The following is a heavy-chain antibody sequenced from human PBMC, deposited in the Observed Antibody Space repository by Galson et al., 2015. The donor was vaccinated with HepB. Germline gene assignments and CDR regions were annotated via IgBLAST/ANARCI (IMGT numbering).Heavy chain of an antibody. Sequence: SVKVSCKVSGYTLTELSMHWVRQAPGKGLEWMGGFDPEDGETIYAQKFQGRVTMTEDTSTDTAYMELSSLRSEDTAVYYCATAPITMVRGGPYCGMDVWGQGTTVTVSS. J-gene: IGHJ6*02. D-gene: IGHD3-10*01. CDR3: ATAPITMVRGGPYCGMDV. CDR1: GYTLTELS. CDR2: FDPEDGET. V-gene: IGHV1-24*01.